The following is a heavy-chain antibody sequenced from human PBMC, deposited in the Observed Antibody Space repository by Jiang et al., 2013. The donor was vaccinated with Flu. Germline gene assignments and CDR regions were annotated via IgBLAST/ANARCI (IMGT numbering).Heavy chain of an antibody. V-gene: IGHV5-51*01. Sequence: IYPGDSDTRYSPSFQGQVTISADKSISTAYPQWSSLKASDTAMYYCASSDFWSGYFYVLWGQGTLVTVSS. CDR2: IYPGDSDT. J-gene: IGHJ4*02. CDR3: ASSDFWSGYFYVL. D-gene: IGHD3-3*01.